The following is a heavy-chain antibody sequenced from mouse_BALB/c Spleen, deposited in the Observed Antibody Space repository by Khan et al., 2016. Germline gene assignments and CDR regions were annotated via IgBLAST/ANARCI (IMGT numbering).Heavy chain of an antibody. V-gene: IGHV3-1*02. Sequence: EVQLQESGPDLVKPSQSLSLTCTVTGYSITSGYSCHWIRQFPGNKLEWMGYIHYSGSTNYNPSLKSRISITRDTSKNQFFLPLNSVTTEDTATYYCARLRDWYFDVWGAGTTVTVSS. CDR2: IHYSGST. D-gene: IGHD1-1*01. CDR3: ARLRDWYFDV. J-gene: IGHJ1*01. CDR1: GYSITSGYS.